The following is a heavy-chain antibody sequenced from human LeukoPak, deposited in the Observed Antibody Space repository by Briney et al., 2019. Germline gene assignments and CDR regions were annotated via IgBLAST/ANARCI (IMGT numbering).Heavy chain of an antibody. CDR2: INHAGNT. CDR3: ARSHGAGLQWFDT. J-gene: IGHJ5*02. CDR1: GGSFNDYY. V-gene: IGHV4-34*01. D-gene: IGHD3-10*01. Sequence: PSETLSLTCGVYGGSFNDYYWSWIRQPPGKGVEWIGEINHAGNTNYNPPLKCRVSMSVDRSKTQVSLHLNSVTAADTAVYYCARSHGAGLQWFDTWGQGTPVTVPS.